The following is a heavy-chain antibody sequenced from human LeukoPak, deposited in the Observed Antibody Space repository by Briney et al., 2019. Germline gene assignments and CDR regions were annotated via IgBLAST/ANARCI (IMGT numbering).Heavy chain of an antibody. J-gene: IGHJ6*04. D-gene: IGHD3-10*01. Sequence: ASVKVSCKVSGYTLTELSMHWVRQAPAKGLEWMGGFDPEDGETIYAQKFQGRVTMTEDTSTDTAYMELSSLRSEDTAVYYCATLWFGELFPIMDVWGKGTTVTVSS. CDR2: FDPEDGET. V-gene: IGHV1-24*01. CDR1: GYTLTELS. CDR3: ATLWFGELFPIMDV.